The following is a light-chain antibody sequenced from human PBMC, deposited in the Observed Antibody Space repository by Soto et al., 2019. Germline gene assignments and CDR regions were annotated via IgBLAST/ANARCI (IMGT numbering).Light chain of an antibody. CDR3: HQYNSSAHT. CDR1: QSVSSW. CDR2: GAS. Sequence: EIQMTQSPSTLSASVGERVTITCRASQSVSSWLAWYQQKPGQAPKLLVYGASSMDSGVPSRFSGSGSGTEFTLTISSRHSDDFAAYYSHQYNSSAHTFGQGTKLEIK. J-gene: IGKJ2*01. V-gene: IGKV1-5*01.